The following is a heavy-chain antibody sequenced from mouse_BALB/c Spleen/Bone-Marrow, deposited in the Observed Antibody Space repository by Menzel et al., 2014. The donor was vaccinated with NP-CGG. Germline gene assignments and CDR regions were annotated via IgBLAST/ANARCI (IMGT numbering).Heavy chain of an antibody. CDR1: GFTFSSYA. D-gene: IGHD3-1*01. CDR2: ISSGGSDT. Sequence: EVQLVESGGGLVKPGGSLKLSCTTSGFTFSSYAMSWVRQTPEKRLEWVAVISSGGSDTSYPDSVKGRFTVSRDNAKNSRYLQMRRLRSEDTALYYCARRSDLRACMDYWGQGTSVTVSS. V-gene: IGHV5-9-3*01. CDR3: ARRSDLRACMDY. J-gene: IGHJ4*01.